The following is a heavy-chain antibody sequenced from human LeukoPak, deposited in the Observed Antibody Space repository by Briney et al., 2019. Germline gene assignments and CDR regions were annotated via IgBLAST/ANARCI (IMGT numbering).Heavy chain of an antibody. Sequence: PGRSLRPSCAASGFTFSSYGMHWVRQAPGKGLEWVAVIWYDGSNKFYADSVKGRFTISRDNSKNTLYLQMNSLRAEDTAVYYCARNQRYFDYWGQGTLVTVSS. CDR2: IWYDGSNK. CDR3: ARNQRYFDY. V-gene: IGHV3-33*01. CDR1: GFTFSSYG. J-gene: IGHJ4*02. D-gene: IGHD1-14*01.